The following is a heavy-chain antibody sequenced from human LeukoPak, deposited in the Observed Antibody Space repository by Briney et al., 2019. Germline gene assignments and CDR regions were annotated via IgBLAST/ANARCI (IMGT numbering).Heavy chain of an antibody. V-gene: IGHV4-59*01. CDR2: VYYGGST. CDR1: GASINDFY. D-gene: IGHD5-12*01. Sequence: SETLSLTCAVSGASINDFYWTWIRQPPGKGLEWIGYVYYGGSTNYNPSLKSRVSMSVDTSKNQFSLTLTTVTVADTAFYYCARGGIRGYSAFDNLDFWGLGTHVTVSS. CDR3: ARGGIRGYSAFDNLDF. J-gene: IGHJ4*02.